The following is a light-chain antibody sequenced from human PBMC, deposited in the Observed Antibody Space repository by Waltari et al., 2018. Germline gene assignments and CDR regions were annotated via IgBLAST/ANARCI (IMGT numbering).Light chain of an antibody. Sequence: DFQMTQSPSSLSASVGDRVTITCRASRDISNYLAWYQQKPGKVPKLLIYGASTLQSGVPSRFSGSGSGNDFTLTISGLQPEDVATFYCQKYNNAPTFGQGTKVEIK. CDR3: QKYNNAPT. J-gene: IGKJ1*01. CDR1: RDISNY. V-gene: IGKV1-27*01. CDR2: GAS.